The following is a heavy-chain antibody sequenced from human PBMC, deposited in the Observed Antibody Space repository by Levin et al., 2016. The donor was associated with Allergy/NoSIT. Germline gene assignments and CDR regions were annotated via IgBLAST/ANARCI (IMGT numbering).Heavy chain of an antibody. CDR1: GYLFSTSG. Sequence: ASVKVSCKASGYLFSTSGISWVRQAPGHGLEWMGWIDPVNGGTNPAQQFQGRITMTRDTSITTAYMELNRLRSDDTAVYYCARVLSTKTSSSRSPFYYYYGLDVWGQGTTVTVSS. V-gene: IGHV1-2*02. D-gene: IGHD6-13*01. J-gene: IGHJ6*02. CDR3: ARVLSTKTSSSRSPFYYYYGLDV. CDR2: IDPVNGGT.